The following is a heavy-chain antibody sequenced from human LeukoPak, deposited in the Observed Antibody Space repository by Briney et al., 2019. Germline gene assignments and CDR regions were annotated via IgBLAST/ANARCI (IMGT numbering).Heavy chain of an antibody. D-gene: IGHD3-3*01. CDR1: GFTFSNAW. V-gene: IGHV3-15*01. CDR3: TTVLGYDFWSGYYSVNY. J-gene: IGHJ4*02. Sequence: PGGSLRLSCAASGFTFSNAWMSWVRQAPGKGLEWVGRIKGKTDGGTTDYAAPVKGRFTISRDDSKNTLYLQMNSLKTEDTAVYYCTTVLGYDFWSGYYSVNYWGQGTLVTVSS. CDR2: IKGKTDGGTT.